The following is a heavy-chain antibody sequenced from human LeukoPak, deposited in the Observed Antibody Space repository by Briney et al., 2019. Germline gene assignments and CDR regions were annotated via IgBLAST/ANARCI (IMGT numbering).Heavy chain of an antibody. D-gene: IGHD3-10*01. CDR2: IKQDGSEK. J-gene: IGHJ6*03. Sequence: GGSLRLSCAASGFTFSSYWMSWVRQAPGKGLEWVANIKQDGSEKYYVDSVKGRFTISRDNAKNSLYLQMNSLRAEDTAVYYCARVVPPYGSGSRYYYMDVWGKGTTVTVSS. CDR1: GFTFSSYW. V-gene: IGHV3-7*01. CDR3: ARVVPPYGSGSRYYYMDV.